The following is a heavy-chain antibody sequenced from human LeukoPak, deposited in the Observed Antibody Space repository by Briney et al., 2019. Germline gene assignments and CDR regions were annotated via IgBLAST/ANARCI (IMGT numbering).Heavy chain of an antibody. CDR2: IYSGGST. Sequence: PGGSLRLSCAASGFTVSSNYMSWVRQAPGKGLEWVSVIYSGGSTYYADSVKGRFTISRDNSKNTLYLQMNSLRAEDTAVYYCARDSINYYGSGSYQRYYYYYGMDVWGQGTTVTVSS. D-gene: IGHD3-10*01. J-gene: IGHJ6*02. V-gene: IGHV3-53*01. CDR3: ARDSINYYGSGSYQRYYYYYGMDV. CDR1: GFTVSSNY.